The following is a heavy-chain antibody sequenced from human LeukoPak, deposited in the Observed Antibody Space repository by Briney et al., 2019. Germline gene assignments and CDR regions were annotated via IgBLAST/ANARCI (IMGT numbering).Heavy chain of an antibody. V-gene: IGHV7-4-1*02. J-gene: IGHJ4*02. Sequence: ASVKVSCKASGYTFTSYAMNWVRQAPGQGLEWMGWINTNTGNPTYAQGFTGRFVFSLDTSVSTAYLQISSLKAEDTAVYYCAREPGYSSSWYYGVDNYFDYWGQGTLVTVSS. CDR1: GYTFTSYA. CDR2: INTNTGNP. CDR3: AREPGYSSSWYYGVDNYFDY. D-gene: IGHD6-13*01.